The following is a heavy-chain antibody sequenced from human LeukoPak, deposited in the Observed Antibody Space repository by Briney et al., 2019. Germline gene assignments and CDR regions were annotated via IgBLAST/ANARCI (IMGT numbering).Heavy chain of an antibody. D-gene: IGHD2-2*01. CDR1: GFTFSSCG. CDR3: ARDYSRGPAATWFDP. Sequence: GGSLRLSCAASGFTFSSCGMHWVRQAPGKGLEWVANIKQDGSETCYVDSVKGRFTISRDNAKNSLYLQMNSLRVEDTAVYYCARDYSRGPAATWFDPWGQGTLVTVSS. CDR2: IKQDGSET. V-gene: IGHV3-7*01. J-gene: IGHJ5*02.